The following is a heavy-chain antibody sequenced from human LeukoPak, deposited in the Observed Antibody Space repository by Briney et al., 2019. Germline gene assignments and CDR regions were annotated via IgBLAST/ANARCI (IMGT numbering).Heavy chain of an antibody. Sequence: GGSLRLSCAASGFTFSSYAMHWVRQAPGKGLEWVAVISYDGSNKYYADSVKGRFTISRDNSKNTLYLQMNSLRAEDTAVYYCARSVGADAIDYWGQGTLVTVSS. CDR3: ARSVGADAIDY. CDR2: ISYDGSNK. J-gene: IGHJ4*02. D-gene: IGHD1-26*01. CDR1: GFTFSSYA. V-gene: IGHV3-30*04.